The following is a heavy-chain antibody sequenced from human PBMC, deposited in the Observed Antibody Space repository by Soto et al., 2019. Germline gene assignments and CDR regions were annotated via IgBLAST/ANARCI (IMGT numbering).Heavy chain of an antibody. CDR1: GYTFTSYA. V-gene: IGHV1-3*01. D-gene: IGHD4-17*01. CDR3: ASPRRPFASGPTGILDY. J-gene: IGHJ4*02. Sequence: ASVKVSCKASGYTFTSYAMHWVRQAPGQRLEWMGWINAGNGNTKYSQKFQGRVTITRDTSASTAYMELSSLRSEDTAVYYCASPRRPFASGPTGILDYWGQGTLVTVSS. CDR2: INAGNGNT.